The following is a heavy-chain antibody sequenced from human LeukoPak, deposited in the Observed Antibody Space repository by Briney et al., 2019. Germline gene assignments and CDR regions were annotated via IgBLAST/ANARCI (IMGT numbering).Heavy chain of an antibody. D-gene: IGHD3-3*01. CDR1: GDSFSGYY. CDR3: ARSPPCGFWSGYYDY. V-gene: IGHV4-34*01. J-gene: IGHJ4*02. Sequence: PSETLSLTCAVYGDSFSGYYWSWLRQPPGKGLEWIGEINHSGSTNYNPSLKSRVTISADTTKNHFSLKLSSVAAADTCLYYCARSPPCGFWSGYYDYWGQGTLVTVSS. CDR2: INHSGST.